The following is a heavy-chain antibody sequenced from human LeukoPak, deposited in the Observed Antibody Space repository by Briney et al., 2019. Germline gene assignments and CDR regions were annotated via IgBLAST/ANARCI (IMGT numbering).Heavy chain of an antibody. J-gene: IGHJ3*02. D-gene: IGHD2-2*03. V-gene: IGHV1-2*02. CDR2: INTNSGGT. CDR3: ASLDIVVVPAAPDAFDI. Sequence: GASVKVSCKASGYTFTGYYMHWVRQAPGQGLEWMGWINTNSGGTNYAQKFQGRVTMTRDTSISTAYMELSRLRSDDTAVYYCASLDIVVVPAAPDAFDIWGQGTMVTVSS. CDR1: GYTFTGYY.